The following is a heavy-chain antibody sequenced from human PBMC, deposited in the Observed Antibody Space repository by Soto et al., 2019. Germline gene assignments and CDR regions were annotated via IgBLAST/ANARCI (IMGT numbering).Heavy chain of an antibody. Sequence: GASVKVSCKASGYTFTSYYMHWVRQAPGQGLEWMGIINPSGGSTSYAQKFQGRVTMTRDTSTSTVYMELSSLRSEDTAVYYCAREIVAIPSSGYYYSYYGMDVWGQGTTVTVSS. V-gene: IGHV1-46*01. J-gene: IGHJ6*02. D-gene: IGHD5-12*01. CDR2: INPSGGST. CDR1: GYTFTSYY. CDR3: AREIVAIPSSGYYYSYYGMDV.